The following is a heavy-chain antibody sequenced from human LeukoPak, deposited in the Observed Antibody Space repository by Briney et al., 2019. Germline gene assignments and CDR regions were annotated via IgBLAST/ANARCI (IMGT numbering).Heavy chain of an antibody. CDR2: ISDSGSDT. V-gene: IGHV3-23*01. Sequence: GGSLTLPCTASIFIFSIFGLSWVRPVPVRAMEWVSAISDSGSDTYYADSVKDRFSISKDNSKNPLYLQMNSLRAEDTGVYYCAKRVPYSSSSVYFDSWGQGTLVTVSS. CDR1: IFIFSIFG. D-gene: IGHD6-6*01. J-gene: IGHJ4*02. CDR3: AKRVPYSSSSVYFDS.